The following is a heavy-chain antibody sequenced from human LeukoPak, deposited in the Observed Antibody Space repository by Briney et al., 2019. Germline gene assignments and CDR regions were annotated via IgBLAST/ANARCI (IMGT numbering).Heavy chain of an antibody. J-gene: IGHJ4*02. D-gene: IGHD5-12*01. CDR2: ICYSGST. CDR3: ARAPLLFVWRWLQPNDY. V-gene: IGHV4-59*01. Sequence: SETLSLTCTVSGGSISSYYWSWIRQPPGKGLEWIGYICYSGSTNYNPSLKSRVTISVDTSKNQFSLKLSSVTAADTAVYYCARAPLLFVWRWLQPNDYWGQGTLVTVSS. CDR1: GGSISSYY.